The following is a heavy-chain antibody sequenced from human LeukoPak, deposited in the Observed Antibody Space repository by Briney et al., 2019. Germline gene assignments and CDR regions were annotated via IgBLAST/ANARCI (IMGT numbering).Heavy chain of an antibody. V-gene: IGHV3-30*04. D-gene: IGHD6-19*01. J-gene: IGHJ4*02. CDR2: ISYDGSNK. CDR1: GFTFSSYA. Sequence: PGRSLRLSCAASGFTFSSYAMHWVRQAPGTGLEWVAVISYDGSNKYYADSVKGRFTISRDNSKNTLYLQMNSLRAEDTAVYYCARSSIAVAGTTLDYWGQGTLVTVSS. CDR3: ARSSIAVAGTTLDY.